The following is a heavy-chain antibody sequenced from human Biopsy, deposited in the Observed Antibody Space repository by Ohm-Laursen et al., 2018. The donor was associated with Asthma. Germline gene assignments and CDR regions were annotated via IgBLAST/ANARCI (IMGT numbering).Heavy chain of an antibody. J-gene: IGHJ4*02. Sequence: SQTLSLTCMVSGGSINSSTWWSWVRQPPGKGLEWIGFIYYSGSTYYNPSLKSRVSISIDTSKNQFSLKLSSVTAADTAVYYCARAQDYYDSRGYYRSFDYWGQGTLVTVSS. V-gene: IGHV4-31*03. CDR3: ARAQDYYDSRGYYRSFDY. CDR1: GGSINSSTW. CDR2: IYYSGST. D-gene: IGHD3-22*01.